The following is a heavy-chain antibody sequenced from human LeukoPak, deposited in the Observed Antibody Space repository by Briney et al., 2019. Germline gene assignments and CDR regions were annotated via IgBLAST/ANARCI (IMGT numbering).Heavy chain of an antibody. Sequence: PGGSLRLSCAASGLTVSKNYMSWVRQAPGKGLESVSVIYSGGSTYCADSVRGRFTISRDNSKNTLYLQMNSLRVEDTAVYYCARVGGHWGQGTLVTVSS. D-gene: IGHD3-10*01. CDR3: ARVGGH. V-gene: IGHV3-53*01. J-gene: IGHJ4*02. CDR2: IYSGGST. CDR1: GLTVSKNY.